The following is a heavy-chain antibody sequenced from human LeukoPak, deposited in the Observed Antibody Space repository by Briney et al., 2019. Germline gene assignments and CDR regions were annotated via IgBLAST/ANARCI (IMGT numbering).Heavy chain of an antibody. V-gene: IGHV4-30-2*01. D-gene: IGHD6-13*01. CDR3: ARNVYSSSWYYFDY. CDR1: GGSLSSGGYS. J-gene: IGHJ4*02. Sequence: SQTLSLTCAVSGGSLSSGGYSWSWIRQPPGKGLEWIGYIYHSGSTYYNPSLKSRVTISVDRSKNQFSLKLSSVTAADTAVYYCARNVYSSSWYYFDYWGQGTLVTVSS. CDR2: IYHSGST.